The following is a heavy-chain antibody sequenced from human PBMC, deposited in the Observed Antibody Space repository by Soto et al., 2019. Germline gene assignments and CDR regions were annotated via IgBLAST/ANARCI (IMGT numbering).Heavy chain of an antibody. Sequence: GGSLRLSCAASGFPFSSYAISWVRQAPGKVLEWVAASTGAGGSTSKVDSEKGRFTISRDNSKKTVYLQLDGLRAEDTAIYYFAKGHSDYQGDYNYYGMDVWGQGTTVTVS. V-gene: IGHV3-23*01. CDR2: STGAGGST. J-gene: IGHJ6*02. CDR1: GFPFSSYA. D-gene: IGHD4-4*01. CDR3: AKGHSDYQGDYNYYGMDV.